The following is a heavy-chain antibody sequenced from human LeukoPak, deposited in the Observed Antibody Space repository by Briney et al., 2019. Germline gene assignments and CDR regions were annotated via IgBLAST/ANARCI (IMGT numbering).Heavy chain of an antibody. Sequence: QAGGSLRLSCAASGFTFRSYGMHWVRQAAGKGLEWVAVMWYDGSNKYYADSVKGRFIISRDNSKNTLYLQVNSLRAEDTAVYYCARDPYGSGSTSFDIWGQGTMVTVSS. V-gene: IGHV3-33*01. J-gene: IGHJ3*02. CDR2: MWYDGSNK. CDR3: ARDPYGSGSTSFDI. CDR1: GFTFRSYG. D-gene: IGHD3-10*01.